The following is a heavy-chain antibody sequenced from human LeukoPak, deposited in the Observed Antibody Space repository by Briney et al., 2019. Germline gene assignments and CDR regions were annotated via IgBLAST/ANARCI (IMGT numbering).Heavy chain of an antibody. D-gene: IGHD2-2*01. CDR3: ARDVGYCSSTSCNDAFDI. J-gene: IGHJ3*02. V-gene: IGHV3-30*04. Sequence: GRSLRLSCAASGFTFSSYAVHWVRQAPGKGLEWVAVISYDGSNKYYADSVKGRFTISRDNSKNTLYLQMNSLRAEDTAVYYCARDVGYCSSTSCNDAFDIWGQGTMVTVSS. CDR1: GFTFSSYA. CDR2: ISYDGSNK.